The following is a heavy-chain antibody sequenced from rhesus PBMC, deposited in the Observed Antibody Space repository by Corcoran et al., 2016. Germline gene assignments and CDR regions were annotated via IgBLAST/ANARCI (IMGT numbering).Heavy chain of an antibody. J-gene: IGHJ3*01. CDR3: ARQGGSWNGYAFDF. D-gene: IGHD6-25*01. Sequence: QVQLQESGPGLVKPSETLSLTCAVSGGSISGYYWSWIRQPPGKGLEWIGRIYGSGGSTHYNPALKSRVTISTDTSKNQFSLKLSSVTAADTAVYYCARQGGSWNGYAFDFWGQGLRVTVSS. CDR2: IYGSGGST. CDR1: GGSISGYY. V-gene: IGHV4-160*01.